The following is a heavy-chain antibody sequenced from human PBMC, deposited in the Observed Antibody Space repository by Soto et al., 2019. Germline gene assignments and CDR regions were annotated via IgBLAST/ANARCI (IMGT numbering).Heavy chain of an antibody. CDR2: IYPGDLDT. V-gene: IGHV5-51*01. D-gene: IGHD6-19*01. J-gene: IGHJ6*02. CDR1: GYSFSSFW. CDR3: ARSIAVTGTYFSGLDV. Sequence: PGESLKISCKGSGYSFSSFWVAWVRQTPGKGLEWLGIIYPGDLDTRYTSSFQGYVIISADKSSNTVYLQWSSLKASDTAMYYCARSIAVTGTYFSGLDVWGQGTPVTVSS.